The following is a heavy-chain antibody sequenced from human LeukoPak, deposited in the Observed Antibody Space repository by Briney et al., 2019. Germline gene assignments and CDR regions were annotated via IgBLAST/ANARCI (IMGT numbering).Heavy chain of an antibody. CDR1: GFTFSSYA. Sequence: GGSLRLSCAASGFTFSSYAMSWVRQAPGKGLEWVSAISGSGGSTYYADSVKGRFTISRDNSKNTLYLQMNSQRAEDTAVYYCAKLYSSGWYDYFDYGGQGTLVTVSA. CDR2: ISGSGGST. D-gene: IGHD6-19*01. V-gene: IGHV3-23*01. CDR3: AKLYSSGWYDYFDY. J-gene: IGHJ4*02.